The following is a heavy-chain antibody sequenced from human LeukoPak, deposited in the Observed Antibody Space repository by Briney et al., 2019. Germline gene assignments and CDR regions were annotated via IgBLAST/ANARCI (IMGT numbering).Heavy chain of an antibody. D-gene: IGHD3-10*01. CDR2: IYYSGST. J-gene: IGHJ4*02. CDR3: ARGAMIRGVSL. V-gene: IGHV4-59*12. Sequence: PSETLSLTCTVSGGSISSYYWSWIRQPPGKGLEWIGSIYYSGSTYYNPSLKSRVTISVDTSENQFSLKLSSVTAADTAVYYCARGAMIRGVSLWGQGTLVTVSS. CDR1: GGSISSYY.